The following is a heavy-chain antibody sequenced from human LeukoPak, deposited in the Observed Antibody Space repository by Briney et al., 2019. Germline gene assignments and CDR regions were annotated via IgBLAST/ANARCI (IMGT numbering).Heavy chain of an antibody. CDR2: ISSDGSST. J-gene: IGHJ6*02. CDR3: GRDRDHRGYYFGMDV. CDR1: GFTFSSHW. V-gene: IGHV3-74*01. D-gene: IGHD5-24*01. Sequence: GGSLTLSCAASGFTFSSHWMHWVRQAPGKGPVWVSRISSDGSSTDYANSVKGRFTISRDNTKNTLYLQMNSVRAEDTAVYYCGRDRDHRGYYFGMDVWGQGTTVTVSS.